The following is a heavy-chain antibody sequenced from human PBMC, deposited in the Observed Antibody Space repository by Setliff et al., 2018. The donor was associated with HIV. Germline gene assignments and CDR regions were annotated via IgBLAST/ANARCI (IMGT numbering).Heavy chain of an antibody. Sequence: SETLSLTCTVSGYSISSGYHWGWIRQPPGKGLEWIGNIYYSGSTYYNPSLKSRVTISVDTSKNQFSLRLSSVTAADTAVYYCAREDYYGSGSSFDPWGQGTLVTVS. D-gene: IGHD3-10*01. CDR2: IYYSGST. CDR3: AREDYYGSGSSFDP. CDR1: GYSISSGYH. V-gene: IGHV4-38-2*02. J-gene: IGHJ5*02.